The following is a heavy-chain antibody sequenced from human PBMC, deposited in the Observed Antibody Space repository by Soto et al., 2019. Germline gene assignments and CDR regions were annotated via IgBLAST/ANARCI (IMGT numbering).Heavy chain of an antibody. D-gene: IGHD2-8*01. CDR3: ATFKQAPNGIDG. CDR2: INPGDSES. CDR1: GYLFGNNW. Sequence: GXYLKLSRKGSGYLFGNNWFGWVLQMPGKGLEWMAIINPGDSESRYSPSFQGQVTISVDKSISTAYLQWSSLKASDTAMYYCATFKQAPNGIDGWGQGTLVTVSS. V-gene: IGHV5-51*01. J-gene: IGHJ4*02.